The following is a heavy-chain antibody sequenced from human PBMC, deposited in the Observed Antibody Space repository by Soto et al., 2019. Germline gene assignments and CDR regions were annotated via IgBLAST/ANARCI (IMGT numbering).Heavy chain of an antibody. CDR3: AREVGYGDFSAALLD. V-gene: IGHV1-69*01. CDR2: IITLFGTA. CDR1: GGTFSSHS. J-gene: IGHJ4*02. Sequence: QLMQSGAEVKQPGSSVKVSCKASGGTFSSHSINWVRQAXGQGXXWMGGIITLFGTANYAQNFQGRVTITADQSTSTAYMELNSLRSDDTAVYYCAREVGYGDFSAALLDWGQGTLVTVSS. D-gene: IGHD4-17*01.